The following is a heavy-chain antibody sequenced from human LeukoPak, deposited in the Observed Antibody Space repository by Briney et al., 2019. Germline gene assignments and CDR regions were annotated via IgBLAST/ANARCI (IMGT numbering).Heavy chain of an antibody. CDR3: AKDRLCGGDCCWYYYYYMDV. J-gene: IGHJ6*03. CDR2: ISGSGGST. CDR1: GFTFSSYA. D-gene: IGHD2-21*01. Sequence: GGSLRLSCAASGFTFSSYAMSWVRQAPGKGLEWVSAISGSGGSTYYADSVKGRFTISRDNSKNTLYLQMNSLRAEDTAVYYCAKDRLCGGDCCWYYYYYMDVWGKGTTVTVSS. V-gene: IGHV3-23*01.